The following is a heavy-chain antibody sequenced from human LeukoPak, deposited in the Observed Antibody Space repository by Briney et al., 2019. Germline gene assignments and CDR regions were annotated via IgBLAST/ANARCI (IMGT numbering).Heavy chain of an antibody. J-gene: IGHJ4*02. D-gene: IGHD6-19*01. CDR2: IYHSGST. CDR1: GGSISSSNW. CDR3: ARDEQWLVVDY. V-gene: IGHV4-4*02. Sequence: SETLSLTCAVSGGSISSSNWWSWVRQPPGKGLEWIGEIYHSGSTNYNPSLKSRVTISVDTSKNQFSLKLSSVTAADTAVYYCARDEQWLVVDYWGQGALVTVSS.